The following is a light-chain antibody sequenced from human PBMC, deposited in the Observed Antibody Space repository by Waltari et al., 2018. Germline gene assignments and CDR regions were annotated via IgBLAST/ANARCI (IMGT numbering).Light chain of an antibody. CDR2: EVS. CDR3: CSYAGSSTFAV. V-gene: IGLV2-23*02. CDR1: SSDVASYNL. Sequence: QSALTQPASVSGSPGQSITISCTGTSSDVASYNLVSWYQQHPGKAPKLMIYEVSKRPSGVSNRFSGSKSGNTASLTISGLQAEDEADYYCCSYAGSSTFAVFGGGTKLTVL. J-gene: IGLJ3*02.